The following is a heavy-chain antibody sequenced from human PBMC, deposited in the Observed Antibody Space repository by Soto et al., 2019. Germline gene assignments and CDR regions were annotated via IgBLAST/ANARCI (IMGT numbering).Heavy chain of an antibody. Sequence: QVQLVESGGGVVQPGRSLRLSCAASGFTFSSYGMHWVRQAPGKGLEWVALIWHDGSKQYYAESVKGRFAISRDNAKTTLYLQMNSLRADDTAEYYCAREEGVVARAFDYWGQGALVTVSS. CDR2: IWHDGSKQ. D-gene: IGHD2-15*01. CDR3: AREEGVVARAFDY. J-gene: IGHJ4*02. CDR1: GFTFSSYG. V-gene: IGHV3-33*01.